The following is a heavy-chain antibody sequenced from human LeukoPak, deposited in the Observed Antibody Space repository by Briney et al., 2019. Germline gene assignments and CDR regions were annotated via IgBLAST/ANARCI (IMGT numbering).Heavy chain of an antibody. Sequence: ASVKVSCKASGYIFTDYYMHWVRQAPGQELGWMGRINPNSGGTNYAQKFQGRVTMTRDTSISTAYTELSSLRSEDTAVYYCARDQAAARRYGSGSYPYYMDVWGKGTTVTISS. CDR2: INPNSGGT. V-gene: IGHV1/OR15-1*02. CDR3: ARDQAAARRYGSGSYPYYMDV. D-gene: IGHD3-10*01. CDR1: GYIFTDYY. J-gene: IGHJ6*03.